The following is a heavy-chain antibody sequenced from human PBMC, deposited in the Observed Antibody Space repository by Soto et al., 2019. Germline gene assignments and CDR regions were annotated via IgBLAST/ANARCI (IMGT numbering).Heavy chain of an antibody. J-gene: IGHJ6*02. Sequence: TLSVTCTVSGGSISSGDYYWSWIRQPPGKGLEWIGYIYYSGSTYYNPSLKSRVTMSVDPSKNQFSLKLSSVTAAGTAVYYCDRLRAVAGAYIYYYYGMDVCGQGTTPTDYS. CDR2: IYYSGST. D-gene: IGHD6-19*01. CDR3: DRLRAVAGAYIYYYYGMDV. V-gene: IGHV4-30-4*08. CDR1: GGSISSGDYY.